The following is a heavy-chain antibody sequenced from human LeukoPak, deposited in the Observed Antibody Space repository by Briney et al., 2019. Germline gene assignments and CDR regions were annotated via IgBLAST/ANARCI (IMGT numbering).Heavy chain of an antibody. CDR1: GFTFSTYA. V-gene: IGHV3-23*01. CDR2: ISGSGGST. D-gene: IGHD3-22*01. J-gene: IGHJ4*02. Sequence: GGSLRLSCAASGFTFSTYAMNWVRQAPGKGLEWLSVISGSGGSTYYADSVKGRFTISRDNSKNTLYLHMSSLRAGDTAVYYCARDSPYYDSPSFDYWGQGTLVTVSS. CDR3: ARDSPYYDSPSFDY.